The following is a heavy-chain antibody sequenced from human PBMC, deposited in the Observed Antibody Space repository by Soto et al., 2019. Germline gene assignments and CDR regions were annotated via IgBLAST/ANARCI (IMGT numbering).Heavy chain of an antibody. J-gene: IGHJ5*02. Sequence: QVQLVESGGGVVQPGRSLRLSCAASGFTFSSYAMHWVRQAPGKGLEWVAVISYDGSNKYYADSVKGRFTISRDNSKNTLYLQMNSLRAEDTAVYYCARDIAAAGPPFDPWGQGTLVTVSS. CDR3: ARDIAAAGPPFDP. D-gene: IGHD6-13*01. CDR1: GFTFSSYA. CDR2: ISYDGSNK. V-gene: IGHV3-30-3*01.